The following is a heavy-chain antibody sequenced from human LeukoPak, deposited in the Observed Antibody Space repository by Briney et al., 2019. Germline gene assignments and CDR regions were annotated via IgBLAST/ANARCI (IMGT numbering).Heavy chain of an antibody. D-gene: IGHD1-26*01. CDR2: IIPIFGTA. CDR1: GGTFSSYA. V-gene: IGHV1-69*13. Sequence: SVKVSRKASGGTFSSYAISWVRQAPGQGLEWMGGIIPIFGTANYAQKFQGRVTITADESTSTAYMELSSLRSEDTAVYYCGCAPREGGYYYYMDVWGKGTTVTISS. J-gene: IGHJ6*03. CDR3: GCAPREGGYYYYMDV.